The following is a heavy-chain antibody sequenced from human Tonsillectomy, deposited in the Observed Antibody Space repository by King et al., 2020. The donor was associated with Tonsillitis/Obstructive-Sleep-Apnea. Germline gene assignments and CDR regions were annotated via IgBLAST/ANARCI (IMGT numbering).Heavy chain of an antibody. V-gene: IGHV4-59*01. J-gene: IGHJ4*02. CDR1: GGSISSYY. CDR3: ARGRGYTYGYFFDY. Sequence: VQLQESGPGLVKPSETLSLTCTVSGGSISSYYWSWIRQPPGKGLECIGYIYYIGSTNYNPSLKSRVTISVDTSKNQFPLNLSSVTAADTAVYYCARGRGYTYGYFFDYWGQGTLVTVSS. CDR2: IYYIGST. D-gene: IGHD5-18*01.